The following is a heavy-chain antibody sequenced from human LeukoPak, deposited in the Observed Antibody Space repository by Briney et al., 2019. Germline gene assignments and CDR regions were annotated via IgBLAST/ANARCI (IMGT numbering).Heavy chain of an antibody. D-gene: IGHD3-10*01. V-gene: IGHV3-20*01. Sequence: GGTLRLSCAASGFTLDDYGMSWVRQAPGKGLEWVSGINWNGGSTGYADSVKGRFTISRDNAKNSLYLQMNSLRAEDTALYHCARENLDPYYYGSGSRWNNWFDPWGRGTLVTVSS. CDR3: ARENLDPYYYGSGSRWNNWFDP. CDR2: INWNGGST. CDR1: GFTLDDYG. J-gene: IGHJ5*02.